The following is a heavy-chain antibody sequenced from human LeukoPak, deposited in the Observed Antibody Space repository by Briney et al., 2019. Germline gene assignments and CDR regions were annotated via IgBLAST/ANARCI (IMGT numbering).Heavy chain of an antibody. V-gene: IGHV4-30-4*01. D-gene: IGHD3-22*01. CDR2: IYYSGST. CDR3: AREANYYDSSGYSRVSFDY. Sequence: SQTLSLTCTVSGGSISSGDYYWSWIRQPPGTGLEWIGYIYYSGSTYYNPSLKSRVTISVDTSKNQFSLKLSSVTAADTAVYYCAREANYYDSSGYSRVSFDYWGQGTLVTVSS. CDR1: GGSISSGDYY. J-gene: IGHJ4*02.